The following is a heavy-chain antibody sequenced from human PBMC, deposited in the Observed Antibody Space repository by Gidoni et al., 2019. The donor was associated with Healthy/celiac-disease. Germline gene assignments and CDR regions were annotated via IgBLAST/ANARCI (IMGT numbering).Heavy chain of an antibody. D-gene: IGHD3-22*01. Sequence: QITLKESGPTLVKPTQTLTLTCTFSGFSLSTSGVGVGWIRQPPGKALEWLALIYWNDDKRHSPSLKSRLTITKDTSKNQVVLTMTNMDPVDTATYYCARLTYDYDSSGYVPLDYWGQGTLVTVSS. V-gene: IGHV2-5*01. CDR3: ARLTYDYDSSGYVPLDY. CDR2: IYWNDDK. CDR1: GFSLSTSGVG. J-gene: IGHJ4*02.